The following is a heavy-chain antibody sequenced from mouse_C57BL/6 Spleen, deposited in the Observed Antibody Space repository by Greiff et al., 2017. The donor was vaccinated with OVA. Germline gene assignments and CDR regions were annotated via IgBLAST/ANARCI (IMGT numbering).Heavy chain of an antibody. CDR1: GFTFSSYA. D-gene: IGHD2-5*01. Sequence: VQLKESGEGLVKPGGSLKLSCAASGFTFSSYAMSWVRQTPEKRLEWVAYISSGGDYIYYADTVKGRFTISRDNARNTLYLQMSSLKSEDTAMYYCTRGDSNYDAMDYWGQGTSVTVSS. V-gene: IGHV5-9-1*02. CDR2: ISSGGDYI. CDR3: TRGDSNYDAMDY. J-gene: IGHJ4*01.